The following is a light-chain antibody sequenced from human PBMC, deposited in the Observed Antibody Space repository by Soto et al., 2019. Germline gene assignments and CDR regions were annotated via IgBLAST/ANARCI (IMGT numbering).Light chain of an antibody. J-gene: IGKJ1*01. CDR2: GAS. CDR1: QSVSDY. CDR3: QQYNNYWT. V-gene: IGKV3-15*01. Sequence: EIVLTQSPAILSVSPGERATLSCRASQSVSDYLAWYQQRPGQAPRLLIFGASTRATGFPARFSGSGSGTEFTLTISSLQPDYFGTYYCQQYNNYWTFGQGTKV.